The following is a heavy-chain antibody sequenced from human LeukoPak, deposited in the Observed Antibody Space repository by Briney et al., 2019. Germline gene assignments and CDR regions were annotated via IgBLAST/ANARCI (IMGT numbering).Heavy chain of an antibody. CDR1: GFTFSSYW. D-gene: IGHD3-22*01. J-gene: IGHJ4*02. CDR2: INSDGRST. V-gene: IGHV3-74*01. CDR3: ARHSSGYYHYDY. Sequence: GGSLRLSCAASGFTFSSYWMHWVRQAPGKGLVWVSRINSDGRSTSYADSVKGRFTISRDNFKNTLHLQMNSPRAEDTAVYYCARHSSGYYHYDYWGPGTPVTVAS.